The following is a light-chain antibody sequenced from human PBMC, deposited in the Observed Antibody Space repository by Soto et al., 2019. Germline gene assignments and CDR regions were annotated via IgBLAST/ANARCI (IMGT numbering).Light chain of an antibody. Sequence: GDRVTITCRASQSISSWLAWYQQKPGKAPKLLIYDASSLESGVPSRFSGSGSGTEFTLTISSLQPDDFATYYCQQTYNTPLTFGGGTKVDIK. CDR2: DAS. CDR3: QQTYNTPLT. CDR1: QSISSW. J-gene: IGKJ4*01. V-gene: IGKV1-5*01.